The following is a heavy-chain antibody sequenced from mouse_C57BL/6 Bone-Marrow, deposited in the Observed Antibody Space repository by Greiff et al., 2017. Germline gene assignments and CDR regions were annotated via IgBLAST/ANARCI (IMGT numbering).Heavy chain of an antibody. CDR1: GYTFTSYW. J-gene: IGHJ2*01. CDR3: TRRITTVVATADY. CDR2: IYPGNSDT. Sequence: VQLKQSGTVLARPGASVKMSCKTSGYTFTSYWMHWVKQRPGQGLEWIGAIYPGNSDTSYNQKFKGKAKLTAITSASTAYMELSSLTNEDSAVYYCTRRITTVVATADYWGQGTTRTVSS. D-gene: IGHD1-1*01. V-gene: IGHV1-5*01.